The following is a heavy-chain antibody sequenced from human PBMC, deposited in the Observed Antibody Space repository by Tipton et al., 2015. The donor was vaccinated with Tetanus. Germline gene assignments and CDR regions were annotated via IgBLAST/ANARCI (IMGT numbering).Heavy chain of an antibody. CDR1: GFPFSNFA. Sequence: GSLRLSCAASGFPFSNFAMNWIRQSPLRGLEWVSHISGTGTTVDYADSVKGRFTISRDNAKNSLYLQMNSLRDEDTAIYYCARDFRPIFGVAQPFDPWGQGTLVTVSS. J-gene: IGHJ5*02. V-gene: IGHV3-48*02. D-gene: IGHD3-3*01. CDR2: ISGTGTTV. CDR3: ARDFRPIFGVAQPFDP.